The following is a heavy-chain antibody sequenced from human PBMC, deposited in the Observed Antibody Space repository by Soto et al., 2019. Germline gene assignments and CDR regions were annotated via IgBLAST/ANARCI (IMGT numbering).Heavy chain of an antibody. CDR2: ISYDGSNK. V-gene: IGHV3-30*03. CDR3: QGPIVATTVNWFDP. Sequence: GSLRLSCAASGFTFSSYGMHWVRQAPGKGLEWVAVISYDGSNKYYADSVKGRFTISRDNSKNTLYLQMNSLRAEDTAVYYCQGPIVATTVNWFDPWGQGTLVTVSS. D-gene: IGHD5-12*01. CDR1: GFTFSSYG. J-gene: IGHJ5*02.